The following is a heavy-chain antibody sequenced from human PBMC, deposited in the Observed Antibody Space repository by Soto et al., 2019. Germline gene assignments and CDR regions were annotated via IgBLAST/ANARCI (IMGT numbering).Heavy chain of an antibody. CDR2: IYSGGST. Sequence: EVQLVESGGGLIQPGGSLRLSCVASGFIVNSNYMNWVRQAPGKGLEWVSVIYSGGSTYYTDSVKGRFTISRDNSKNTLYLQMNSLRVEDTAVYYCARFPTFYSDTEGGYWGQGTLVTVSS. D-gene: IGHD3-22*01. J-gene: IGHJ4*02. CDR1: GFIVNSNY. CDR3: ARFPTFYSDTEGGY. V-gene: IGHV3-53*01.